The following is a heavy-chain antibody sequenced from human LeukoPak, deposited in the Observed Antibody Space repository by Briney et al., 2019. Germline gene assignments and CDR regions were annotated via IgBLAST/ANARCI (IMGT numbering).Heavy chain of an antibody. D-gene: IGHD3-10*01. J-gene: IGHJ4*02. V-gene: IGHV1-46*01. CDR2: INPSGGST. CDR3: ARSGVRGVIGDY. CDR1: GYTFTSYY. Sequence: ASVKVSCKASGYTFTSYYMHWVRLAPGQGLEWMGIINPSGGSTSYAQKFQGRVTMTRDTSTSTVYMELSSLRSEDTAVYYCARSGVRGVIGDYWGQGTLVTVSS.